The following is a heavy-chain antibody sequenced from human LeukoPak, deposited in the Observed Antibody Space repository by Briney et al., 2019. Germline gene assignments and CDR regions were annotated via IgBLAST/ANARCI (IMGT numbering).Heavy chain of an antibody. CDR3: ARDSGYSYGYAFDY. V-gene: IGHV3-21*01. D-gene: IGHD5-18*01. CDR1: GFTFSSYS. J-gene: IGHJ4*02. CDR2: ISSSSSYI. Sequence: GGSVRLSCAASGFTFSSYSMNWVRQAPGKGLEWVSSISSSSSYIYYADSVKGRFTISRDNAKNSLYLQMNSLRAEDTAVYYCARDSGYSYGYAFDYWGQGTLVTVSS.